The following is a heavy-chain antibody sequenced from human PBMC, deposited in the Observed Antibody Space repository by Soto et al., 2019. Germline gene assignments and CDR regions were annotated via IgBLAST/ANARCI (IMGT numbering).Heavy chain of an antibody. CDR3: ARVPLPPGISAAGPSAFDV. CDR1: GFTVSSNY. Sequence: GGSLRLSCAASGFTVSSNYMSWVRQAPGKGLEWVSVIYSGGSTYYADSVKGRFTISRDNSKNTLYLQMNSLRAEDTAVYYCARVPLPPGISAAGPSAFDVGVQGTMVTV. D-gene: IGHD6-13*01. J-gene: IGHJ3*01. CDR2: IYSGGST. V-gene: IGHV3-53*05.